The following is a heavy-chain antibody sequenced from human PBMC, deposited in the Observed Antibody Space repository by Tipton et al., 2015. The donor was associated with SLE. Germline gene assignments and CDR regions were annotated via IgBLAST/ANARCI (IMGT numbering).Heavy chain of an antibody. Sequence: TLSLTCTVSGGSMSGYYWSWIRQSPGRGLEWIGYIYHSGSTYYNPSLKSRVTISIDRSKNQFSLKLSSVTAADTAVYYCARGLTQSPDYWGQGTLVTVSS. CDR2: IYHSGST. CDR3: ARGLTQSPDY. J-gene: IGHJ4*02. D-gene: IGHD2-15*01. CDR1: GGSMSGYY. V-gene: IGHV4-30-2*06.